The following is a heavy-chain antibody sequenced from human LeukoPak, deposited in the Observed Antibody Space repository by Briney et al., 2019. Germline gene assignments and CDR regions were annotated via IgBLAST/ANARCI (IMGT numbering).Heavy chain of an antibody. J-gene: IGHJ3*02. CDR2: IYYTGNT. Sequence: SETLSLTCTVSGGSISSRTYYWGWIRQPPGKGLEWIGSIYYTGNTFYNPSLKSRVTISVDTSKNQFSMKLSSVTDVDAAVYFCAREWTTWGAFDIWGQGTMVTVSS. V-gene: IGHV4-39*07. CDR3: AREWTTWGAFDI. D-gene: IGHD2/OR15-2a*01. CDR1: GGSISSRTYY.